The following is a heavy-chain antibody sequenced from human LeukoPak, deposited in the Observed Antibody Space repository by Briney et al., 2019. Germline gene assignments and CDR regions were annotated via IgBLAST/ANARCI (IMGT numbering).Heavy chain of an antibody. D-gene: IGHD3-10*01. CDR2: IKEDGSDK. CDR1: GFTFSRHW. CDR3: GREEFHSADL. V-gene: IGHV3-7*01. Sequence: GGSLRLSCAASGFTFSRHWMSWVRQAPGKGLEWVANIKEDGSDKYYVDSVKGRFTISRDNAQNSVYLQMNSLRAEDTAVYYCGREEFHSADLRGQGTLVTVSS. J-gene: IGHJ5*02.